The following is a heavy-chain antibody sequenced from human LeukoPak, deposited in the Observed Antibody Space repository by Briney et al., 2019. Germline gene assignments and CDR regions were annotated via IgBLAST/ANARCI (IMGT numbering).Heavy chain of an antibody. D-gene: IGHD6-13*01. V-gene: IGHV3-7*01. CDR1: RFTFSSYW. Sequence: QAGGSLRLSCTASRFTFSSYWMSWVRHSPGEGLEGVTNIKQEGSEKHYVDSVKARFTISRDKAKNSMYLQLNSLRAEDTAVYECARRSSSWYQYAFDIWGQGTMVTVSS. CDR3: ARRSSSWYQYAFDI. J-gene: IGHJ3*02. CDR2: IKQEGSEK.